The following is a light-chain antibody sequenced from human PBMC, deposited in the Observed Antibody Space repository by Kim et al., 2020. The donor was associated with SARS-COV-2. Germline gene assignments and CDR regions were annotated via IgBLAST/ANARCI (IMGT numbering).Light chain of an antibody. CDR1: QSINKW. V-gene: IGKV1-5*03. CDR3: QQYTSPPRT. CDR2: KTS. Sequence: DIQMTQSPSTLSASVEDRVTITCRASQSINKWLAWYQQRPGKAPKLLIYKTSTLQTGVPSRFSGSGSGTEFTLTISSLQPDDFATYYCQQYTSPPRTFGQGTKVDIK. J-gene: IGKJ1*01.